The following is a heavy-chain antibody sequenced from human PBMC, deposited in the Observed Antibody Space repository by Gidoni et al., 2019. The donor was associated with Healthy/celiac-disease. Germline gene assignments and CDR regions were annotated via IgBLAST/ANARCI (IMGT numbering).Heavy chain of an antibody. CDR2: IYYSGST. CDR3: ARGIAVAGTGWFDP. Sequence: QVQLQESGPGLVKPSEPLSLTCTVSGGSISSYYWSWIRQPPGKGLEWIGYIYYSGSTNYNPSLKSRVTISVDTSKNQFSLKLSSVTAADTAVYYCARGIAVAGTGWFDPWGQGTLVTVSS. J-gene: IGHJ5*02. CDR1: GGSISSYY. D-gene: IGHD6-19*01. V-gene: IGHV4-59*01.